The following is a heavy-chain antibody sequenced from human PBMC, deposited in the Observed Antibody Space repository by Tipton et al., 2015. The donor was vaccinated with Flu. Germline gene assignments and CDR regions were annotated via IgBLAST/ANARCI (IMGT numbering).Heavy chain of an antibody. Sequence: AVSGFTFSSYDMHWVRQATGKGLEWVSAIGTAGDTYYPGSVKGRFTISRENAKNSLYLQMNSLRAGDTAVYYCARMSSSWYEGYFDLWGRGPLVTVSS. CDR1: GFTFSSYD. V-gene: IGHV3-13*01. CDR3: ARMSSSWYEGYFDL. D-gene: IGHD6-13*01. CDR2: IGTAGDT. J-gene: IGHJ2*01.